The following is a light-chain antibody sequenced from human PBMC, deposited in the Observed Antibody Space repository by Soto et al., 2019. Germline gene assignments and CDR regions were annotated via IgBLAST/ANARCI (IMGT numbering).Light chain of an antibody. CDR2: AAS. CDR1: QSVSSSY. Sequence: EIVLTQSPGTLSLSPGERATLSYRASQSVSSSYLAWEQQKPGQPPRLLFYAASSRATGIPDRFSGSGSGTDFTLTISRLEPEDFAVYYCQQYGSSTLTFGAGTKVEIK. CDR3: QQYGSSTLT. V-gene: IGKV3-20*01. J-gene: IGKJ4*01.